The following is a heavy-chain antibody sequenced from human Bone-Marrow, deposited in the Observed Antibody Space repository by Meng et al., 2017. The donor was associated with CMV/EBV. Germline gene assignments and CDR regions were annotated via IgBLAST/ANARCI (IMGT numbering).Heavy chain of an antibody. Sequence: ASVKVSCKASGYTFTSYDINWVRQATGQGLEWMGWMNPNSGNTGYAQKFQGRVTMTRNTSISTAYMELSSLRSEDTAVYYCAREGRFSITDAFDIWGQGTMVTVSS. J-gene: IGHJ3*02. CDR1: GYTFTSYD. CDR3: AREGRFSITDAFDI. V-gene: IGHV1-8*01. D-gene: IGHD3-3*01. CDR2: MNPNSGNT.